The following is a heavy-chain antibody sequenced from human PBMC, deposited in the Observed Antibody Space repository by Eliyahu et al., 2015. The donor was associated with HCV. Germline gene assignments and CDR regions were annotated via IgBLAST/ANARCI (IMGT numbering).Heavy chain of an antibody. J-gene: IGHJ4*02. CDR2: ISAYNGNT. CDR3: ARDVVVEGAAHFEF. V-gene: IGHV1-18*01. D-gene: IGHD2-15*01. Sequence: QVQLVQSGAEVKKPGASVKVSCKTSGFTFNHYVFSWMRQAPGQGLEWMGWISAYNGNTNYAXKFQXRVTLTTDXSTNTAYMELRSLXXDXTARYYCARDVVVEGAAHFEFWGQGTLVTVSA. CDR1: GFTFNHYV.